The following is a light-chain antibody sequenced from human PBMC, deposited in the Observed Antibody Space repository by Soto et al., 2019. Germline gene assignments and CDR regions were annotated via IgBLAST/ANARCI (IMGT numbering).Light chain of an antibody. CDR1: SSDVGGYNY. CDR3: SSYAGSNNFVV. V-gene: IGLV2-8*01. Sequence: QSALTQPPSASGSPGQSVTISCTGTSSDVGGYNYVSWYQHHPGKAPKLMIYDVSKRPSGVPDRFSGSKSGNTASLTVSGRQAEDEADYQCSSYAGSNNFVVFGGWTKVTVL. CDR2: DVS. J-gene: IGLJ2*01.